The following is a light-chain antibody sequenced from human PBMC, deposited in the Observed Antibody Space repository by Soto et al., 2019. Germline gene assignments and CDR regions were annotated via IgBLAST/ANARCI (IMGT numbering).Light chain of an antibody. Sequence: QSVLTQPPSVSGAPGQRVTISCTGSSSSIGAGYDVHWYQQLPGTAPKLLIYGNSNRPSGIPDRFSGSRSGTSASLAITGLQAEEEADYYCQSYDSSLSALFXTGTKVTVL. V-gene: IGLV1-40*01. J-gene: IGLJ1*01. CDR2: GNS. CDR1: SSSIGAGYD. CDR3: QSYDSSLSAL.